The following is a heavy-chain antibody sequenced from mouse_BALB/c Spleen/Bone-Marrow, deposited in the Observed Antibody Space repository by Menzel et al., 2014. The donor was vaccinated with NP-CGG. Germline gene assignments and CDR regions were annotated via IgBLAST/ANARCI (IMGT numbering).Heavy chain of an antibody. CDR2: VSTYYGDA. J-gene: IGHJ3*01. Sequence: AQLQQSGAELVRPGVSVKISCKGSGYTFTDYAMHWVKQSHAKSLEWIGVVSTYYGDASYNQKFKGKATMTVDKSSSTAYKELARLTSEDSAIYYCASRGGSSWFAYWGQGTLVTVSA. V-gene: IGHV1S137*01. CDR1: GYTFTDYA. CDR3: ASRGGSSWFAY.